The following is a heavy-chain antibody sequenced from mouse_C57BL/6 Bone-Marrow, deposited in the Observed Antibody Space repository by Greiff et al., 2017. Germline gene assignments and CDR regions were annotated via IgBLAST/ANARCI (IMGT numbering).Heavy chain of an antibody. CDR2: ISYDGSH. V-gene: IGHV3-6*01. Sequence: EVKLVESGPGLVKPSQSLSLTCSVTGYSITSGYYWNWIRQFPGNKLEWMGYISYDGSHNYNPSLKNRISFTRDTSKNQFFLKLNSVTTEDTSTYSCAKDRPLYGSSLDYWGQGTTLTGSS. D-gene: IGHD1-1*01. CDR1: GYSITSGYY. CDR3: AKDRPLYGSSLDY. J-gene: IGHJ2*01.